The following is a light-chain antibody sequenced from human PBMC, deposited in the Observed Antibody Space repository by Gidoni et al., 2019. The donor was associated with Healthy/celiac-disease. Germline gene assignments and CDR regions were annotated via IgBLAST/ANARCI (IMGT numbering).Light chain of an antibody. Sequence: EIVLTQSPATLSLSPGERATLSCRASSSVSSYLALYQQKPGQAPSLLNYDASNRATGIPPRFSGSGSATDFTLTISSLEPEDFAVYCCQQHSPPITFGQGTRLEIK. V-gene: IGKV3-11*01. CDR2: DAS. CDR3: QQHSPPIT. CDR1: SSVSSY. J-gene: IGKJ5*01.